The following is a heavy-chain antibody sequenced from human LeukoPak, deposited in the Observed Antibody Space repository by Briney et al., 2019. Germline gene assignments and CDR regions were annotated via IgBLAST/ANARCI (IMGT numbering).Heavy chain of an antibody. Sequence: GGSLRLSCAASGFTFSSYSMNWVRQAPGKGLEWVSYISSSSGTIYYADSVKGRFTISRDNAKNSLYLQMNSLRAEDTAVYYCAREGWEIGYFDYWGQGTLVTVSS. CDR1: GFTFSSYS. D-gene: IGHD1-26*01. CDR3: AREGWEIGYFDY. J-gene: IGHJ4*02. V-gene: IGHV3-48*04. CDR2: ISSSSGTI.